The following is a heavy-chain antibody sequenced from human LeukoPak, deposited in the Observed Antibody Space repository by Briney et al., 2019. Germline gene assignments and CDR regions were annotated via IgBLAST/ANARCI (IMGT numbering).Heavy chain of an antibody. CDR3: ARGGAYYYDSSGYFNFDY. Sequence: SETLSLTCTVSGGSISSYYWSWIRQPPGKGLEWIGYIYYSGSTNYNPSLKSRVTISVDTSKNQFSLKLSSVTAADTAVYYCARGGAYYYDSSGYFNFDYWGQGTLVTVSS. J-gene: IGHJ4*02. CDR2: IYYSGST. V-gene: IGHV4-59*01. D-gene: IGHD3-22*01. CDR1: GGSISSYY.